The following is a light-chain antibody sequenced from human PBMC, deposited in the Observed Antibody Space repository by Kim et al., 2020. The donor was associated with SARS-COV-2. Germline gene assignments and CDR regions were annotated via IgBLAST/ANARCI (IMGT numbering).Light chain of an antibody. Sequence: ELTQPPSASGTPGQRVTISCSGSSSDIGNNYVYWYQQLPGAAPKLLIYRDSQRPSGIPDRFSGSKSGSSASLAISGLRSEDEADYYCSARDDRLSNDVFGGGTKVTVL. CDR2: RDS. V-gene: IGLV1-47*01. J-gene: IGLJ2*01. CDR3: SARDDRLSNDV. CDR1: SSDIGNNY.